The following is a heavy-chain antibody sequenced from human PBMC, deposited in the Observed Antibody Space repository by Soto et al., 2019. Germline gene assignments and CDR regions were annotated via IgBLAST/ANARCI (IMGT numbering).Heavy chain of an antibody. CDR3: ARDPGCSGGSCRDAFDI. CDR2: IYYSGST. Sequence: SETLSLTCAVSGGSMSSGGYYWSWIRQHPGKGLEWIGYIYYSGSTYYNPSLKSRVTISVDTSKNQFSLKLSSVTAADTAVYYCARDPGCSGGSCRDAFDIWGQGTMVTVSS. V-gene: IGHV4-31*11. CDR1: GGSMSSGGYY. J-gene: IGHJ3*02. D-gene: IGHD2-15*01.